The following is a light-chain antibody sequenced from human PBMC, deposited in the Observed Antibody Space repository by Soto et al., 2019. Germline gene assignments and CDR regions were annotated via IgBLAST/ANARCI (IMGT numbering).Light chain of an antibody. CDR1: QSVSASY. CDR3: QQYDTSLST. Sequence: EIGLTQSPGTLSLSPGERAILSCRASQSVSASYLAWYQQKPGQAPRLLIYGASSRATGIPDRFSGSGSGTDFTLTISRLEPEDFAMYYCQQYDTSLSTFGGGTKVDIK. CDR2: GAS. J-gene: IGKJ4*01. V-gene: IGKV3-20*01.